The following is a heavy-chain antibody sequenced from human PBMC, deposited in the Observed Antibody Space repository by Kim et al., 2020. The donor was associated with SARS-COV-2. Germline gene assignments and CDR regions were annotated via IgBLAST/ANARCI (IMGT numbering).Heavy chain of an antibody. J-gene: IGHJ4*02. V-gene: IGHV1-3*01. Sequence: NIKYSERVQDSATLTWDTSASTAYMELSALTSEDTAVYYCARDLFHTGFDYWGQGTLVTVSS. CDR2: NI. CDR3: ARDLFHTGFDY. D-gene: IGHD2-8*02.